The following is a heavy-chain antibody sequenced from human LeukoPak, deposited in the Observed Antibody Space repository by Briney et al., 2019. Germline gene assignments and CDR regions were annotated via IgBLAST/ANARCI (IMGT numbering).Heavy chain of an antibody. CDR3: ARDSGGY. Sequence: ASVKVACKAPGYTFTDYYMYWVRQAPGQGLEWMGWININSGGTNSAQKFQGRVTMTRDTSISTAYMELSRLRSDDTAVYYCARDSGGYWGQGILVTVSS. CDR1: GYTFTDYY. D-gene: IGHD5-12*01. V-gene: IGHV1-2*02. CDR2: ININSGGT. J-gene: IGHJ4*02.